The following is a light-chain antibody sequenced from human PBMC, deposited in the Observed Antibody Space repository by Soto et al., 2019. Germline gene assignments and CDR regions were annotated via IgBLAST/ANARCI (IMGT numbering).Light chain of an antibody. CDR2: AAS. CDR1: QSIINF. Sequence: DIQMTQSPSSLSASLGDRVTITCRASQSIINFLNWVQHKPGNDPKVLISAASTLQSGVPPRFSGSESGTDFTLTISSLQPEDSASYYCQQYYNSVLTFGGGTKVEIK. J-gene: IGKJ4*01. CDR3: QQYYNSVLT. V-gene: IGKV1-39*01.